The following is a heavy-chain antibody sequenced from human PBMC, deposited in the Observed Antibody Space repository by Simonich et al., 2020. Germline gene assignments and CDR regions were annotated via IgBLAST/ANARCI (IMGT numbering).Heavy chain of an antibody. Sequence: QLQLVESGGGLVKPGGSLRLSGAASGFTFIDVYMSWIRQAPGKGLEWVSYISSSGSTIYYADSVQGRFTIARDNSKNSLYLQMNSLRAEDTAVYYCARDPCSGGSCKLWHAFDIWGQGTMVTVSS. J-gene: IGHJ3*02. V-gene: IGHV3-11*01. CDR2: ISSSGSTI. CDR3: ARDPCSGGSCKLWHAFDI. CDR1: GFTFIDVY. D-gene: IGHD2-15*01.